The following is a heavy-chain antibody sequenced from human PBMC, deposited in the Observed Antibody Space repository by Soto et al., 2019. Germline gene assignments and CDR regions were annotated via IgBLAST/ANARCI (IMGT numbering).Heavy chain of an antibody. V-gene: IGHV1-18*04. Sequence: GASVKVSCKSSGYTFTSYGISWVRQAPGQGLEWRGWISAYNGNTNYAQKLQCRVTMTTDTSTSIGYMELRSLRSDDTAVYYCAREGRIXVVPAAHTQVYYYGMDVWGQGTTVTVSS. CDR1: GYTFTSYG. J-gene: IGHJ6*02. D-gene: IGHD2-2*01. CDR3: AREGRIXVVPAAHTQVYYYGMDV. CDR2: ISAYNGNT.